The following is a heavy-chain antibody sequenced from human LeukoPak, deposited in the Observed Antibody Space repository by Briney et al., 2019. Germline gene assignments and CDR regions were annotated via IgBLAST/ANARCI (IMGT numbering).Heavy chain of an antibody. CDR1: GFTFDDSA. J-gene: IGHJ4*02. CDR3: AKAKGGNSPFDY. Sequence: GGSLRLSCASSGFTFDDSAMRWVRQAPGKGLEWVSLITGDGGGTYYADSVKGRFTISRDNSKNSLYLQMDSLRTEDTALYYCAKAKGGNSPFDYWGQGTLVTVSS. V-gene: IGHV3-43*02. CDR2: ITGDGGGT. D-gene: IGHD4-23*01.